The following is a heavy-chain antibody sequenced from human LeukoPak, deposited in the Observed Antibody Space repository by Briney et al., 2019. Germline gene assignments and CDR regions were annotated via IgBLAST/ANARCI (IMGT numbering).Heavy chain of an antibody. Sequence: SETLSLTCTVSGGSISGYYWSWIRQPPGKGLEWIGEINHSGSTNYNPSLKSRVTISVDTSKNQFSLKLSSVTAADTAVYYCARGFRAMVSFFDYWGQGTLVTVSS. CDR1: GGSISGYY. CDR2: INHSGST. D-gene: IGHD5-18*01. CDR3: ARGFRAMVSFFDY. V-gene: IGHV4-34*01. J-gene: IGHJ4*02.